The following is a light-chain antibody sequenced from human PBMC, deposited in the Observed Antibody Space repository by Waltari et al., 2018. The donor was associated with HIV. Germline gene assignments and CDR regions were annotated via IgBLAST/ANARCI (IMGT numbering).Light chain of an antibody. J-gene: IGLJ2*01. CDR1: SSDVGGYNY. CDR3: SSYTSSSTL. Sequence: QSALTQPASVSGSPGQSITISCTGTSSDVGGYNYISWYQQHPGKDPKLIIYEVSNRPSGVSNRFSGSKSGNTASLTISGLQAEDEADYYCSSYTSSSTLFGGGTKLTVL. CDR2: EVS. V-gene: IGLV2-14*01.